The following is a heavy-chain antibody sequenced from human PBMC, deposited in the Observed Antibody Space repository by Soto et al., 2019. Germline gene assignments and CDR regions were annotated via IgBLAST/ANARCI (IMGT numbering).Heavy chain of an antibody. V-gene: IGHV4-34*01. CDR3: ARLYGSGSYLFYYGMDV. CDR2: INHSGST. D-gene: IGHD3-10*01. J-gene: IGHJ6*02. Sequence: SETLSLTCAVYGGSFSGYYWSWIRQPPGKGLEWIGEINHSGSTNYNPSLKSRVTISVDTSKNQFSLKLSSVTAADTAVYYCARLYGSGSYLFYYGMDVWGQGTTVTVSS. CDR1: GGSFSGYY.